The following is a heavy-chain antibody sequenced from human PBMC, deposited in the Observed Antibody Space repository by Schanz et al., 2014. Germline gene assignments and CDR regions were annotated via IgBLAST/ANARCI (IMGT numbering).Heavy chain of an antibody. D-gene: IGHD3-3*02. J-gene: IGHJ4*02. Sequence: EVHLLESGGGLVKPGGSLRLSCAASGFTVSNSYIHWVRQAPGKGLEWVSTIYSSGSTYYADSLKGRFTISRDNARNSLYLQLNSLRVEDSGVYFCSQTRGTFMVPIDNWGQGVRVIVSS. CDR3: SQTRGTFMVPIDN. CDR2: IYSSGST. V-gene: IGHV3-66*01. CDR1: GFTVSNSY.